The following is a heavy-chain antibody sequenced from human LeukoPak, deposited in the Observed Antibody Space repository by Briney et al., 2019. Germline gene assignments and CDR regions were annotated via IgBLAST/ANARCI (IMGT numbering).Heavy chain of an antibody. CDR2: IYHSGST. D-gene: IGHD6-19*01. J-gene: IGHJ5*02. CDR1: GGSISSSSYY. V-gene: IGHV4-39*07. Sequence: PSETLSLTCTVSGGSISSSSYYWGWIRQPPGKGLEWIGSIYHSGSTYYNPSLKSRVTISVDTSKNQFSLKLSSVTAADTAVYYCARGRTWVAAWYNWFDPWGQGTLVTVSS. CDR3: ARGRTWVAAWYNWFDP.